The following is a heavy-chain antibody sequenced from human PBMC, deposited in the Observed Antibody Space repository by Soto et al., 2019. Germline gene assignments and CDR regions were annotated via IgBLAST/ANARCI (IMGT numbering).Heavy chain of an antibody. CDR2: INPSGGST. CDR3: ARDMEAVAGTVYFDY. J-gene: IGHJ4*02. CDR1: GYTFTSYY. V-gene: IGHV1-46*01. D-gene: IGHD6-19*01. Sequence: ASVKVSCKASGYTFTSYYMHWVRQAPGQGLEWMGIINPSGGSTSYAQKFQGRVTMTRDTSTSTVYMELSSLRSEDTAVYYCARDMEAVAGTVYFDYCGQGTLLTVSS.